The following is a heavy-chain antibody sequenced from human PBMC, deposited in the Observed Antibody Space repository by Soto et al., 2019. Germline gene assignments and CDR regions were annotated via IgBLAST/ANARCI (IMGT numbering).Heavy chain of an antibody. D-gene: IGHD3-22*01. J-gene: IGHJ4*02. CDR3: ASSRRDYYDSSGYYYREYYFDY. Sequence: QVQLQESGPGLVKPSQTLSLTCTVSGGSISSGGYYWSWIRQHPGKGLEWIGYIYYSGSTYYNPSLKSRVTISVDTSKNQFCLKLSSVTAADTAVYYCASSRRDYYDSSGYYYREYYFDYWGQGTLVTVSS. CDR1: GGSISSGGYY. V-gene: IGHV4-31*03. CDR2: IYYSGST.